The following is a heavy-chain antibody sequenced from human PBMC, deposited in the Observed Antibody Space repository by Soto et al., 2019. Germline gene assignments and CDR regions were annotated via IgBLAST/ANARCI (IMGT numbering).Heavy chain of an antibody. Sequence: QPVGSLRLSCAASGFTVSSNYMSWVRQAPGKGLEWVSVIYSGGSTYYADSVKGRFTISRDNSKNTLYLQMNSLRAEDTAVYYCARETYYYDSSGSYWGQGTLVTVSS. D-gene: IGHD3-22*01. J-gene: IGHJ4*02. V-gene: IGHV3-53*01. CDR2: IYSGGST. CDR3: ARETYYYDSSGSY. CDR1: GFTVSSNY.